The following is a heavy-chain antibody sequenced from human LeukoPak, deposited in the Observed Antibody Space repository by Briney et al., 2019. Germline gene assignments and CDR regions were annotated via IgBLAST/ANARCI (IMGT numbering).Heavy chain of an antibody. CDR1: GGSISSYY. CDR2: IYYSGST. V-gene: IGHV4-59*01. D-gene: IGHD3-10*01. CDR3: ARGGYYGSGNDFRFDP. Sequence: SETLSLTCTVSGGSISSYYWSWIRQPPGKGLEWIGCIYYSGSTNYKPSLKSRVTISVDTSKNQFSLKLNSVTAADTAVYYCARGGYYGSGNDFRFDPWGQGTLVTVSS. J-gene: IGHJ5*02.